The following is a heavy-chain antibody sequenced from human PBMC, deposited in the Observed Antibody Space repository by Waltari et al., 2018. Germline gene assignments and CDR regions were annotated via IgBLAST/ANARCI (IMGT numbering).Heavy chain of an antibody. V-gene: IGHV1-24*01. CDR1: VYTLTELS. CDR3: AADYYDSSGYYYGLGY. Sequence: QVQLVQSGAEVKKPGASVKVSRTVSVYTLTELSMHWVRQAPGKGIEWMGGVDPEDGETIYAQKFQGRVTMTEDTSTDTAYMELSSLRSEDTAVYYCAADYYDSSGYYYGLGYWGQGTLVTVSS. CDR2: VDPEDGET. D-gene: IGHD3-22*01. J-gene: IGHJ4*02.